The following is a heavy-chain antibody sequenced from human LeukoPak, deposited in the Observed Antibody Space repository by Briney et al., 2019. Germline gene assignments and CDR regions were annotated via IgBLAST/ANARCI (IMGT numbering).Heavy chain of an antibody. CDR1: GFTFGRFA. CDR2: ISGGGSST. J-gene: IGHJ4*02. Sequence: GSLRLSWSASGFTFGRFAMAWGRQAPGKGVEGVSTISGGGSSTYYADSVKGRFPFSRDNSKNTLYLQMNSLRAEDTAIYYCAKDRGANWNCFDYWGQGTLVTVSS. CDR3: AKDRGANWNCFDY. D-gene: IGHD3-10*01. V-gene: IGHV3-23*01.